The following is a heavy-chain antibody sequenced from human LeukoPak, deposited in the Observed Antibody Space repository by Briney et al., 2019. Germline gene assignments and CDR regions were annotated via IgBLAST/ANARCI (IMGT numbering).Heavy chain of an antibody. CDR2: ISGSGGRT. J-gene: IGHJ4*02. CDR1: GFTFSSYA. CDR3: AKGIDSSGYYPFDY. Sequence: GGSLRLSCAASGFTFSSYAMSWVRQAPWKGLEWVSAISGSGGRTYYADSVKGRFTISRDNSKNTLYLQMNSLRAEDTAVYYCAKGIDSSGYYPFDYWGQGTLVTVSS. V-gene: IGHV3-23*01. D-gene: IGHD3-22*01.